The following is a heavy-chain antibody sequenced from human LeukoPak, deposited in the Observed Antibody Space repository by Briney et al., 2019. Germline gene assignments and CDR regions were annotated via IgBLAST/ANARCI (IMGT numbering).Heavy chain of an antibody. Sequence: SETLSLTCTVSGGSISSTSYYWGWIRQPPGKGLEWIGSIYYTGGFYYNPSVKSRVTISVDTSKNQFSLKLRSVTAADTALYYCASHFKLWTPAGQAAGGHVDYWGRGTLVTVSS. CDR2: IYYTGGF. J-gene: IGHJ4*02. D-gene: IGHD6-13*01. CDR3: ASHFKLWTPAGQAAGGHVDY. V-gene: IGHV4-39*01. CDR1: GGSISSTSYY.